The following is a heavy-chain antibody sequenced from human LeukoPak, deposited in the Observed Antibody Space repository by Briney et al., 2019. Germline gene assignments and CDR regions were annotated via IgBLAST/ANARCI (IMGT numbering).Heavy chain of an antibody. Sequence: GRSLRLSCAASGFTFSSYDMHWVRQAPGKGLEWVAVISYDGSNKYYADSVKGRFTISRDNSKNTLYLQMNSLRAEDTAVYYCAIAIKSGDYGDRLRTDYWGQGTLVTVSS. D-gene: IGHD4-17*01. CDR3: AIAIKSGDYGDRLRTDY. CDR2: ISYDGSNK. CDR1: GFTFSSYD. J-gene: IGHJ4*02. V-gene: IGHV3-30-3*01.